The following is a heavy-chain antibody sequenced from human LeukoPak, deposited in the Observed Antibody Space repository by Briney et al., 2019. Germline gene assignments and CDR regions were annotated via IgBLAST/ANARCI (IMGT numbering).Heavy chain of an antibody. V-gene: IGHV4-34*01. CDR3: ARDGRSDYGDINRFDP. Sequence: PSETLSLTCAVYGGSFSGYYWSWIRQPPGKGLEWIGEINHSGSTYYNPSLKSRVTMSIDTSKNQFSLKLSSLTAADTALYYCARDGRSDYGDINRFDPWGQGTLVTVSS. J-gene: IGHJ5*02. D-gene: IGHD4-17*01. CDR2: INHSGST. CDR1: GGSFSGYY.